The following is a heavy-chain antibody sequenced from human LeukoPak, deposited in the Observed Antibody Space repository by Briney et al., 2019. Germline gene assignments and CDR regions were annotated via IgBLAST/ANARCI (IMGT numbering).Heavy chain of an antibody. D-gene: IGHD3-3*01. J-gene: IGHJ4*02. CDR1: GYSFTSYW. CDR2: IYPGESDT. V-gene: IGHV5-51*01. CDR3: ASSIRYYDFWSGYYTSYYFDY. Sequence: GESLRISCKGSGYSFTSYWIGWVRQMPGKGLGWMGIIYPGESDTRYRPSFQGQVTISAGQSISTAYLQWSSLKASDTAMYYCASSIRYYDFWSGYYTSYYFDYWGQGTLVTVSS.